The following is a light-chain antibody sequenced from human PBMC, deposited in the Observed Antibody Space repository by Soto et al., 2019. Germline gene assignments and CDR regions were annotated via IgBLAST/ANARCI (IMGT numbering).Light chain of an antibody. V-gene: IGKV1D-13*01. Sequence: AVQLTQSPSSLSASVGDRVTITCRASQGISSALAWYQQKPGIPPKLLIYDASTLESGVPSSFSGSGSGTDFTLTISSLQPGEFATYDCQQFNNHPRTVGQGTKGELK. CDR1: QGISSA. CDR3: QQFNNHPRT. J-gene: IGKJ1*01. CDR2: DAS.